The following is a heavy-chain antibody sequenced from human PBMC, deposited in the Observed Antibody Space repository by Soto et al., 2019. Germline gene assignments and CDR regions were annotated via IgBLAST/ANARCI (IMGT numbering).Heavy chain of an antibody. CDR3: ARALVSDYDTDY. D-gene: IGHD5-12*01. CDR1: GGTFSSYP. J-gene: IGHJ4*02. Sequence: QVQLVQSGAEVKKPGSSVKVSCKASGGTFSSYPISWVRQAPGQGLEWMGRIIPVLGIPNYAQKFQGRVTITADKSTSTAYMELSSLRSEDTAVYYCARALVSDYDTDYRGQGTLVTVSS. V-gene: IGHV1-69*02. CDR2: IIPVLGIP.